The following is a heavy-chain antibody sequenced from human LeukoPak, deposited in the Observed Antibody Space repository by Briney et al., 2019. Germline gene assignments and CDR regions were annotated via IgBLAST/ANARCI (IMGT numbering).Heavy chain of an antibody. CDR1: GFTFSSYA. D-gene: IGHD2-2*01. CDR3: ASLPPDIVVVPAARLDY. V-gene: IGHV3-30-3*01. J-gene: IGHJ4*02. Sequence: GGSLRPSCAASGFTFSSYAMHWVRQAPGKGLEWVALISYDGNNKYYADSVKGRFTISRDNSKNRLYLQMDSLRAEGTAVYSCASLPPDIVVVPAARLDYWGQGTLVTVSS. CDR2: ISYDGNNK.